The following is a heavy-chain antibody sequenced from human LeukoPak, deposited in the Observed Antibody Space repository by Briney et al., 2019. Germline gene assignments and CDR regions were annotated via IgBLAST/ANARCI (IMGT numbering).Heavy chain of an antibody. V-gene: IGHV3-7*03. CDR2: INHKGNVN. Sequence: GGSLRLSCAASGFTFSSYWMNWARQAPGKGLEWVASINHKGNVNYYVDSVKGRFTISRDNAKNSLYLQMSNLRAEDTAVYFCARGGGLDVWGQGATVTVSS. CDR1: GFTFSSYW. CDR3: ARGGGLDV. J-gene: IGHJ6*02. D-gene: IGHD3-16*01.